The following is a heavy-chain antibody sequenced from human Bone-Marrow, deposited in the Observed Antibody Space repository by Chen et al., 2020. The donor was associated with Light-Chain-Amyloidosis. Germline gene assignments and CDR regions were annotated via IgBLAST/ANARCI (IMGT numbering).Heavy chain of an antibody. D-gene: IGHD3-9*01. CDR2: IDYNGDT. CDR3: ASLRYEPTTMGRSSHDYYGMDV. CDR1: GDSISRSSHY. Sequence: QLQLQESGPGLVKPSETLSLTCGVSGDSISRSSHYWGWIRQPPGKGLEWIGSIDYNGDTYYNPSFQSRVTISVDTSENQFSLRLSSVTAADTAVYYCASLRYEPTTMGRSSHDYYGMDVWGQGTTVTVSS. J-gene: IGHJ6*02. V-gene: IGHV4-39*01.